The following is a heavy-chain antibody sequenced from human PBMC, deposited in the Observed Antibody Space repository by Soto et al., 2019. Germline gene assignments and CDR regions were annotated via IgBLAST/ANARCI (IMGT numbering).Heavy chain of an antibody. CDR2: IVVGSGNT. CDR3: AADYSCDIWTGSYYGVDF. V-gene: IGHV1-58*01. D-gene: IGHD3-9*01. CDR1: GFTFTSSA. Sequence: PVKASCKASGFTFTSSAVQWVRQARGQRLEWVGWIVVGSGNTNYAQKFQERVTITRDMSTSTAYMELSSLRSEDTVVYYCAADYSCDIWTGSYYGVDFWGQGNTVTGSS. J-gene: IGHJ6*02.